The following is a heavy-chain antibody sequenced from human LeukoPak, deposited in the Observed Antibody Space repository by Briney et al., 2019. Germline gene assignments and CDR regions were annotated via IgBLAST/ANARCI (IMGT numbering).Heavy chain of an antibody. D-gene: IGHD3-22*01. Sequence: GGSLRLSCAASGFTFSSYAMSWVRQAPGKGLEWVSAISGSGGSTYYADSVKGRFTISRDNSKNTLYLQMNSLRAEDTAVYYCAKDLVSYDNSGYYYDAFDIWGQGTMVTVSS. CDR2: ISGSGGST. CDR3: AKDLVSYDNSGYYYDAFDI. V-gene: IGHV3-23*01. J-gene: IGHJ3*02. CDR1: GFTFSSYA.